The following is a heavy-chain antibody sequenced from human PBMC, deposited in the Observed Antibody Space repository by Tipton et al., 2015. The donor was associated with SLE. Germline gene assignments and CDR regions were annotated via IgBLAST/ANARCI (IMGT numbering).Heavy chain of an antibody. Sequence: TLSLTCTVSGGSISSSSYYWGWIRQPPGKGLEWIGSIYYSGTIYYNPSLKSRVTMSIDKSRNQFSLKLNSVTAADTAVYYCAKDYNYDYPDYNWGQGTLVIVSS. CDR1: GGSISSSSYY. CDR2: IYYSGTI. J-gene: IGHJ4*02. D-gene: IGHD4-17*01. V-gene: IGHV4-39*07. CDR3: AKDYNYDYPDYN.